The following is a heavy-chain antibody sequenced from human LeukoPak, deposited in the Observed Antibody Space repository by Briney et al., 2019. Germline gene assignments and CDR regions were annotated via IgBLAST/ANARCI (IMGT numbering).Heavy chain of an antibody. Sequence: SGGSLRLSCAASGFTFSSYGMHWVRQAPGKGLEWVAVIWYDGSNKYYADSVKGRFTISRDNSKNTLYLQMNSLRAEDTAVYYCARDLYGDYSHYWGQGTLVTVSS. D-gene: IGHD4-17*01. CDR1: GFTFSSYG. J-gene: IGHJ4*02. CDR3: ARDLYGDYSHY. V-gene: IGHV3-33*01. CDR2: IWYDGSNK.